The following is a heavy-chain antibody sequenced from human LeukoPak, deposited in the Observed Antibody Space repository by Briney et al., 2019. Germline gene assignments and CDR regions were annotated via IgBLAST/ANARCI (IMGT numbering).Heavy chain of an antibody. D-gene: IGHD6-19*01. J-gene: IGHJ4*02. CDR3: AKGSLMGGWF. Sequence: PGGSLRLSCAASGFTFSIYAMSWVRQAPGKGLEWVSAISGGGGTTYYADSVKGRFTISRDNSKNTLYLQMNSLRAEDTAVYYCAKGSLMGGWFWGQGTLVTVSS. CDR1: GFTFSIYA. V-gene: IGHV3-23*01. CDR2: ISGGGGTT.